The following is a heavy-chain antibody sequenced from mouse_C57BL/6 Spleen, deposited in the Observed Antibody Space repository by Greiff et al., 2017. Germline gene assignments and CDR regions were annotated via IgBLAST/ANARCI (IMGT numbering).Heavy chain of an antibody. CDR3: ARRDDYGWYFDV. CDR1: GYAFTNYL. J-gene: IGHJ1*03. CDR2: INPGSGGT. D-gene: IGHD2-4*01. V-gene: IGHV1-54*01. Sequence: VQLQQSGAELVRPGTSVTVSCKASGYAFTNYLIEWVKQRPGQGLEWIGVINPGSGGTNYNEKFKGKATLTADKSSSTAYMQLSSLTSEDSAVYFCARRDDYGWYFDVWGTGTTVTVSS.